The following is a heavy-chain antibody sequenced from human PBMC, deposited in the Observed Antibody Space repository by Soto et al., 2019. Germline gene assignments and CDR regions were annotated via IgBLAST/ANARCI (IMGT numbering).Heavy chain of an antibody. V-gene: IGHV4-30-4*01. Sequence: SETLSLTCTVSGGSISSGDYHWSWVRQPPGKRLEWIGYIYYRGNTYYNPSLESRVTMSVDTSKNQFTLKLSSVTAADTAIYYCARDYYYSSGSYFNHWGQGTLVTVSS. J-gene: IGHJ5*02. D-gene: IGHD3-10*01. CDR2: IYYRGNT. CDR3: ARDYYYSSGSYFNH. CDR1: GGSISSGDYH.